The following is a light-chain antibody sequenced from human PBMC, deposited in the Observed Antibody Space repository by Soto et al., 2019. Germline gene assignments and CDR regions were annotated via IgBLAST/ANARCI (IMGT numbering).Light chain of an antibody. V-gene: IGLV2-8*01. CDR1: SSDVGGYNY. CDR3: SSYADSNNQVV. CDR2: EVT. J-gene: IGLJ2*01. Sequence: QSVLTQPPSASGSPGQSVTISCTGTSSDVGGYNYVSWYQQHPGKAPKLMIYEVTKRPSGVTDRFSGSKSGNKASLTVSGLQAEDEDDYYCSSYADSNNQVVFGGGTKLTVL.